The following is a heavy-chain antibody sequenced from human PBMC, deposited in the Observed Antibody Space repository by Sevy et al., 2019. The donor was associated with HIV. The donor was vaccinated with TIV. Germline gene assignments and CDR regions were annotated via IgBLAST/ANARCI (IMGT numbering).Heavy chain of an antibody. CDR2: ISGSGGST. CDR1: GFTFSSYA. D-gene: IGHD3-22*01. Sequence: GGSLRLSCAASGFTFSSYAMSWVLQAPGKGLEWVSAISGSGGSTYYADSVKGRFTISRDNSKNTLYLQMNSLRAEDTAVYYCAKDTLVVIQYYFDYWGQGTLVTVSS. CDR3: AKDTLVVIQYYFDY. J-gene: IGHJ4*02. V-gene: IGHV3-23*01.